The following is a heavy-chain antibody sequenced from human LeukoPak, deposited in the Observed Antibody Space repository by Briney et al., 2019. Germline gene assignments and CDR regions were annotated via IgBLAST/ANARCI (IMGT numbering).Heavy chain of an antibody. D-gene: IGHD6-13*01. CDR1: GGSISSYY. CDR3: ARELAAAGTINWFDP. J-gene: IGHJ5*02. CDR2: IYYSGST. V-gene: IGHV4-59*01. Sequence: SETLSLTCTVSGGSISSYYWSWIRQPPGKGLEWIGYIYYSGSTNYNPSLKSRDTISVDTSKNQFSLKLSSVTAADTAVYYCARELAAAGTINWFDPWGQGTLVTVSS.